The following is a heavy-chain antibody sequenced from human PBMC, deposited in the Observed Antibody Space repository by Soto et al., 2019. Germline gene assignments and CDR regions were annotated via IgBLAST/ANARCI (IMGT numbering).Heavy chain of an antibody. V-gene: IGHV3-23*01. CDR1: GVTFSSYA. CDR3: AKVLPPWSYYLDHYRKDV. CDR2: ISGSGGST. Sequence: GGSLRLSCAASGVTFSSYAMSWVLQAPWKGLEWVSAISGSGGSTYYADSVKGRFTISRDNSKNTLYLQMNSLRAEDTAVYYCAKVLPPWSYYLDHYRKDVRGQGTTVTGSS. J-gene: IGHJ6*02. D-gene: IGHD1-26*01.